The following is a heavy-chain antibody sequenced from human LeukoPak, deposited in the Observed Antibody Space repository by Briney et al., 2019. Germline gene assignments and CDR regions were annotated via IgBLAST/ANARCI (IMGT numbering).Heavy chain of an antibody. CDR1: GFTFSSYT. CDR2: ISWDSGSI. V-gene: IGHV3-9*01. CDR3: ASEESSGWSPDAFDI. Sequence: GGSLRLSCAASGFTFSSYTMSWVRQAPGKGLEWVSGISWDSGSIGYADSVKGRFTISRDNAKNSLYLQMNSLRDEDTALYYCASEESSGWSPDAFDIWGQGTMVTVSS. D-gene: IGHD6-19*01. J-gene: IGHJ3*02.